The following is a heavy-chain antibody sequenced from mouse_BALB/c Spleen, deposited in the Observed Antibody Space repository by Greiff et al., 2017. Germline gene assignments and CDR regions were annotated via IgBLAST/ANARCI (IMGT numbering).Heavy chain of an antibody. CDR3: ASEYGYDDAMDY. CDR1: GFTFSSYA. D-gene: IGHD2-2*01. Sequence: DVQLVESGGGLVKPGGSLKLSCAASGFTFSSYAMSWVRQTPEKRLEWVATISSGGSYTYYPDSVKGRFTISRDNAKNTLYLQMSSLRSEDTAMYYCASEYGYDDAMDYWGQGTSVTVSS. J-gene: IGHJ4*01. V-gene: IGHV5-9-3*01. CDR2: ISSGGSYT.